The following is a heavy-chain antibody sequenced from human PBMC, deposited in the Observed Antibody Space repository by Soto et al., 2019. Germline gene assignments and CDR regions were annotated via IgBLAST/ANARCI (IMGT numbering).Heavy chain of an antibody. Sequence: SVKVSCKASGGTFSSYAIDRVRQAPGRGLEWMGRIIPIFGRENDAQSFQGRFTITADESTNTAYLELRSLRSEDTAVYYCSRGVHYDSSGFYYFFWGQGTLVTVPQ. CDR1: GGTFSSYA. CDR3: SRGVHYDSSGFYYFF. J-gene: IGHJ4*02. D-gene: IGHD3-22*01. CDR2: IIPIFGRE. V-gene: IGHV1-69*13.